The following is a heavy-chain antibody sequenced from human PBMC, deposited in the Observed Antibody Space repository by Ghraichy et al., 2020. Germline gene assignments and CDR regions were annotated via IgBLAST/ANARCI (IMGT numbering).Heavy chain of an antibody. CDR3: AGDRGYCGSDCYFDS. J-gene: IGHJ5*01. D-gene: IGHD2-21*02. Sequence: TLSLTCSVSGASVSSTTWWTWVRQAPGKGLEWIGQIYGSGGTNYNPSLGSRVTMSIDKSKNQFSLNLRSVTAADTAVYYCAGDRGYCGSDCYFDSWGQGARVTVSS. CDR2: IYGSGGT. CDR1: GASVSSTTW. V-gene: IGHV4-4*02.